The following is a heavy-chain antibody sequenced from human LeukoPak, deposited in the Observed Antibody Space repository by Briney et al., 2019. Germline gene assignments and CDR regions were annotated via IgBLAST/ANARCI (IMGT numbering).Heavy chain of an antibody. CDR3: AREAEYYYDSSGPYGWFDP. CDR1: GYTYTTDG. V-gene: IGHV1-69*04. D-gene: IGHD3-22*01. J-gene: IGHJ5*02. CDR2: IIPILGIA. Sequence: SVKVSCKASGYTYTTDGISWVRQAPGQGLEWMGRIIPILGIANYAQKFQGRVTITADKSTSTAYMELSSLRSEDTAVYYCAREAEYYYDSSGPYGWFDPWGQGTLVTVSS.